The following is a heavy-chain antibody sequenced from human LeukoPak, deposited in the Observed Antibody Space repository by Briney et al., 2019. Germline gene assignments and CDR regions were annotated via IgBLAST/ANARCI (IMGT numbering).Heavy chain of an antibody. CDR3: AREGGNYDSSGYYQAYDAFDI. Sequence: PGGSLRLSCAVSGFTFSNYWMTWVRQAPGKGLEWVATINQDGSEKYCVDSVKGRFTISRDNAKKSLYLQMNSLRAEDTAVYYCAREGGNYDSSGYYQAYDAFDIWGQGTMVTVSS. D-gene: IGHD3-22*01. J-gene: IGHJ3*02. V-gene: IGHV3-7*05. CDR1: GFTFSNYW. CDR2: INQDGSEK.